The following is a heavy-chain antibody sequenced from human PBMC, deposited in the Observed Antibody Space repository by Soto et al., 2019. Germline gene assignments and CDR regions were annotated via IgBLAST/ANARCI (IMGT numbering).Heavy chain of an antibody. CDR1: GYTFTSYG. CDR3: ARDLEIIAARRAFDY. J-gene: IGHJ4*02. CDR2: ISAYNGNT. V-gene: IGHV1-18*04. Sequence: AASVKVSCKASGYTFTSYGISWVRQAPGQGLEWMGWISAYNGNTNYAQKLQGRVTMTTDTSTSTAYMELRSLRSDDTAVYYCARDLEIIAARRAFDYWGQGTLVTVSS. D-gene: IGHD6-6*01.